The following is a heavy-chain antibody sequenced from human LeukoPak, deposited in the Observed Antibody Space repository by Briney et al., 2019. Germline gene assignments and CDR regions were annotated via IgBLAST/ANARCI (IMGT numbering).Heavy chain of an antibody. CDR1: GFTFSSYA. J-gene: IGHJ4*02. CDR2: ISYDGSNK. CDR3: ARGGYDFWSTFGY. V-gene: IGHV3-30-3*01. Sequence: PGRSLRLSCAASGFTFSSYAMHGVRQAPGKGLEWVAVISYDGSNKYYADSVKGRFTISRDNSKNTLYLQMNSLRAEDTAVYYCARGGYDFWSTFGYWGQGTLVTVSS. D-gene: IGHD3-3*01.